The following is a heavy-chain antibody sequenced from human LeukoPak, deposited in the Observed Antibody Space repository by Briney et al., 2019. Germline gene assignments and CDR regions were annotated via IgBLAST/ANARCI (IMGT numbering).Heavy chain of an antibody. J-gene: IGHJ6*04. CDR3: ARAQAGWIQLWLVV. CDR2: INHSGST. D-gene: IGHD5-18*01. CDR1: GGSFSGYY. V-gene: IGHV4-34*01. Sequence: SETLSLTCAVYGGSFSGYYWSWIRQPPGKGLEWIGEINHSGSTNYNPSLKSRVTISVDTSKNQFSLKLSSVTAADTAVYYCARAQAGWIQLWLVVWGKGTTVTVSS.